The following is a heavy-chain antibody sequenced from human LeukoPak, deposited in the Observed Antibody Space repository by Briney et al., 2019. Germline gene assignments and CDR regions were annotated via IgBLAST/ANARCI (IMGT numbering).Heavy chain of an antibody. J-gene: IGHJ5*02. CDR2: ISGYNVNA. D-gene: IGHD2-2*01. Sequence: GASVKVSCKASGYTFTNYGITWVREAPGQGPEWLGWISGYNVNAHHAQNVQGRVTLTTDTSTNTAYMELRGLTSDDTAMYYCARVGRGCSSIRCYWEDWFDPWGQGTLVIVSS. CDR1: GYTFTNYG. V-gene: IGHV1-18*01. CDR3: ARVGRGCSSIRCYWEDWFDP.